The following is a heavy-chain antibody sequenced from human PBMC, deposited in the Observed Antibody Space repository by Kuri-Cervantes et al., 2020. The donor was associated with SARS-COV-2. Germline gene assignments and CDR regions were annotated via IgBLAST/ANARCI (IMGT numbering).Heavy chain of an antibody. D-gene: IGHD6-19*01. Sequence: GESLKISCVVSGLTFSDAWMSWVRQTPGKGLEWIGRFKSKTAGGTIVYAAPVQGRFTFSRDDSRNTLYLQMNSLKTEDTGVYYCATGSTSGWYRRDFDFWGLGTLVTVSS. CDR3: ATGSTSGWYRRDFDF. CDR2: FKSKTAGGTI. V-gene: IGHV3-15*01. CDR1: GLTFSDAW. J-gene: IGHJ4*02.